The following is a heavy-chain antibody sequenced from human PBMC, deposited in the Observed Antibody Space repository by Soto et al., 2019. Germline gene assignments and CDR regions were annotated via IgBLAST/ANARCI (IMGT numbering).Heavy chain of an antibody. CDR3: AGMSFTVFGEVIDNFYFYGMDV. J-gene: IGHJ6*02. CDR1: GGSISSYY. Sequence: QVQLQESGPGLVKPSETLSLTCNVSGGSISSYYWTWIRQPPGKGLEWIGYVYKTGSTNYNPSLTSRVTISLDTSTNQFFLNLSSVTSADTAVYYCAGMSFTVFGEVIDNFYFYGMDVWGQGTTVTVSS. D-gene: IGHD3-3*01. V-gene: IGHV4-59*03. CDR2: VYKTGST.